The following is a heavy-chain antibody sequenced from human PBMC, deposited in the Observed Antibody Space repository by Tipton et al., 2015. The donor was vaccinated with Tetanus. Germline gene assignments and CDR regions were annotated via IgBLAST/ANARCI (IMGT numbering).Heavy chain of an antibody. CDR2: ITGSGVGT. CDR1: GFPFTTYG. V-gene: IGHV3-23*01. Sequence: SLRLSCAASGFPFTTYGMTWVRLAPGKGLEWVAVITGSGVGTYYSDSVKGRFTVSRDNSRNTLFLEMNSLRVEDTAVYYCARGIGSGGYYPFDYWGQGTLVTVSS. CDR3: ARGIGSGGYYPFDY. D-gene: IGHD3-22*01. J-gene: IGHJ4*02.